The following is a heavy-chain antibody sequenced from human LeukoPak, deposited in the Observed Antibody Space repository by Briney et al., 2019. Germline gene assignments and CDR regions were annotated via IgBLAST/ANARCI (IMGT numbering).Heavy chain of an antibody. Sequence: PGGSLRLSCAASGFTFSNYWMHWIRQVPGKGLEWVSLIYSSGSTYYADSVKGRFTISRDNSKNTLYLQVNSLRAEDTAVYYCARRGDGGRSFDYWGQGTLVTVSS. CDR3: ARRGDGGRSFDY. CDR2: IYSSGST. V-gene: IGHV3-53*01. J-gene: IGHJ4*02. D-gene: IGHD4-23*01. CDR1: GFTFSNYW.